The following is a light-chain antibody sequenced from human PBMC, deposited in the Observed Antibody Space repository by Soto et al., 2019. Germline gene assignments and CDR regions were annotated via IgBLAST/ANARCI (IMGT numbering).Light chain of an antibody. CDR2: DVS. CDR3: CSYTTTSTYV. J-gene: IGLJ1*01. V-gene: IGLV2-14*01. Sequence: QSALTQPASVYGSPGQSITISCTGTSSYVGGYNYVSWYQQHPGKAPKLMIYDVSNRPSGVSNRFSGSKSANTASLTISGLQAEDEADYYCCSYTTTSTYVFGTGTKVTVL. CDR1: SSYVGGYNY.